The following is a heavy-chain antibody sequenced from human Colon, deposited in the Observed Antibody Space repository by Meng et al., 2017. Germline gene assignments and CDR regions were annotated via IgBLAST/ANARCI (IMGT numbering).Heavy chain of an antibody. CDR3: ARDLKHHGERAWSDP. CDR1: GGTISSGDSN. Sequence: VQLPASGPVRGRLAQTCSLPSTLPGGTISSGDSNWSCSPQPPGKGLGWIWYIYYRVSTNSTASLKSRVTISIDRSTNPISLKLSSETAADTGVYYCARDLKHHGERAWSDPWGQGTLVTVSS. CDR2: IYYRVST. J-gene: IGHJ5*02. V-gene: IGHV4-30-4*01. D-gene: IGHD4-17*01.